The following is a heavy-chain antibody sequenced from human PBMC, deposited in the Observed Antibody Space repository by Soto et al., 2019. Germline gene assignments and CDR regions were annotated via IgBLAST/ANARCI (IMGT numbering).Heavy chain of an antibody. CDR3: ARDPPRAYFDY. J-gene: IGHJ4*02. CDR1: GFTVSSNY. CDR2: IYSGGRT. V-gene: IGHV3-66*01. Sequence: EVQLVESGGGLVQPGGSLRLSCAASGFTVSSNYMSWVRQAPGKGLEWVSLIYSGGRTYYADSVKGRFTISRDNSKNTLYLQMNSLRAEDTAVYFCARDPPRAYFDYWGQGTLVTVSS.